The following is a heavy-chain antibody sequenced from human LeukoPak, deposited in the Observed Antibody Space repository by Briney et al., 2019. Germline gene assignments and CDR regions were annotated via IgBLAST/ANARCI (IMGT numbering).Heavy chain of an antibody. J-gene: IGHJ4*02. D-gene: IGHD6-19*01. CDR2: IYSSGRT. Sequence: SETLSLTCTVSGGSISSYYWTWIRQPPGKGLEWIGYIYSSGRTNYNPSLKSRVTMSLDTPENQLSLTIRSVTAADTAVYYCARRDISSGWSFNYWGRGTLVTVSS. CDR3: ARRDISSGWSFNY. CDR1: GGSISSYY. V-gene: IGHV4-59*12.